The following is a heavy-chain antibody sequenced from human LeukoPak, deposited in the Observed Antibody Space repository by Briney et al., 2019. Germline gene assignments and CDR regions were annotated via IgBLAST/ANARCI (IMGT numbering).Heavy chain of an antibody. CDR3: ARDINGYYYDSHGYYPTDL. CDR1: GYTFTSYY. J-gene: IGHJ5*02. D-gene: IGHD3-22*01. V-gene: IGHV1-18*04. Sequence: ASVKVSCKASGYTFTSYYMHWVRQAPGQGLEWMGLISVYNGNTNYPQRLQGRVTMTTDTSTTTAYMELRSLRSDDTAVYYCARDINGYYYDSHGYYPTDLWGQGTLVTVSS. CDR2: ISVYNGNT.